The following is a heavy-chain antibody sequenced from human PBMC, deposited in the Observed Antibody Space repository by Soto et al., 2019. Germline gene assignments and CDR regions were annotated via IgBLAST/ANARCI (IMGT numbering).Heavy chain of an antibody. CDR3: ARDPQAVAGTYYFDY. Sequence: ASVKVSCKASGYTFTSYYMHWVRQAPGQGLEWMGIINPSGGSTSYAQKFQGRVTMTRDTSTSTVYMELSSLRSEDTAVYYCARDPQAVAGTYYFDYWGQGTLVTVSS. CDR1: GYTFTSYY. V-gene: IGHV1-46*03. J-gene: IGHJ4*02. CDR2: INPSGGST. D-gene: IGHD6-19*01.